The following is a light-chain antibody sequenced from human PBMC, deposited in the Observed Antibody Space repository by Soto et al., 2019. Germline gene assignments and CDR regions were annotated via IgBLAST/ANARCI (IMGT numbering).Light chain of an antibody. CDR2: AAS. CDR3: QQLKSYPPVT. V-gene: IGKV1-9*01. Sequence: DIQLTQSPSFLSASVGDRVTITCRASQGSSSYLAWYQQKPGKAPKLLIYAASTLQSGVPSRFSGGGSGTEFTLTISSLQPEDFATYYCQQLKSYPPVTFGGGTKVEIK. J-gene: IGKJ4*01. CDR1: QGSSSY.